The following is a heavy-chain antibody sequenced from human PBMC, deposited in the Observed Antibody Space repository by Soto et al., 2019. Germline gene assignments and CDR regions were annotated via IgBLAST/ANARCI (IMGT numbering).Heavy chain of an antibody. Sequence: SETLSLTCTVSGGSISGYYWSWIRQPPGKRLEWIGNVYYSGGAKYNPSVKRRVSISVDTSKNQFSLNLSSVTAADTAVYYCTRDGDGRMTTNPYYYYGMDVWGPGITVTVSS. CDR1: GGSISGYY. J-gene: IGHJ6*02. CDR2: VYYSGGA. V-gene: IGHV4-59*01. D-gene: IGHD2-21*02. CDR3: TRDGDGRMTTNPYYYYGMDV.